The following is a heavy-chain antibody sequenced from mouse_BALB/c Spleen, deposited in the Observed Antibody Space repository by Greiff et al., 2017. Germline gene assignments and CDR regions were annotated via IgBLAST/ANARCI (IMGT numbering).Heavy chain of an antibody. CDR2: VNPYNGGT. D-gene: IGHD1-1*01. Sequence: EVKLQESGPELVKPGASVKMSCKASGYTFTDYYMDWVKQSHGESFEWIGRVNPYNGGTSYNQKFKGKATLTVDKSSSTAYMELNSLTSEDSAVYYCARGGSAYWGQGTTLTVSS. J-gene: IGHJ2*01. V-gene: IGHV1-19*01. CDR1: GYTFTDYY. CDR3: ARGGSAY.